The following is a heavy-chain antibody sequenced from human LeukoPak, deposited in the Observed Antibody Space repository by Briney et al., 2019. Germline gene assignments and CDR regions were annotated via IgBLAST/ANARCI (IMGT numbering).Heavy chain of an antibody. V-gene: IGHV1-8*03. J-gene: IGHJ4*02. CDR2: MNPDNGNT. CDR1: GYNFTKFD. D-gene: IGHD2-8*01. CDR3: ARGQYMYGHEIDY. Sequence: ASVTVSFKTSGYNFTKFDINWVRLASGQGREWMGWMNPDNGNTGVAQKFQGRVNITSDTSVSTVYLDLSSLRSEDTAVYYCARGQYMYGHEIDYWGQGTLVTASS.